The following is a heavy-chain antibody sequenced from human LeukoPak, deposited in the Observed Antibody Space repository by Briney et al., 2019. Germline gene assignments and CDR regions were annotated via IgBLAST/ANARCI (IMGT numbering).Heavy chain of an antibody. CDR2: ISYDGSNK. J-gene: IGHJ4*02. CDR1: GFTFSSYA. D-gene: IGHD3-16*01. CDR3: ARFWVDSFDY. Sequence: PGGSLRLSCAASGFTFSSYAMHWVRQAPGKGLEWVAVISYDGSNKYYADSVKGRFTISRDNSKNTLYLQMNSLRAADTAVYYCARFWVDSFDYWGQGTLVTVSS. V-gene: IGHV3-30*14.